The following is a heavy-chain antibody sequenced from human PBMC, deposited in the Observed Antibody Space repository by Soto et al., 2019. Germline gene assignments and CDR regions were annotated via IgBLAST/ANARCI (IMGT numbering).Heavy chain of an antibody. Sequence: EVQLLQSGGGLVQPGGSLRLSCAASGFTFSSYSIYWVRQAPGKGLEWVSGISGSGSGTYYADSVKGRFTISRDNAKNSLYLQMNSLRAEDTAVYYCARGKGWELLFDYWGQGTLVTVSS. CDR2: ISGSGSGT. J-gene: IGHJ4*02. CDR1: GFTFSSYS. V-gene: IGHV3-23*01. CDR3: ARGKGWELLFDY. D-gene: IGHD1-26*01.